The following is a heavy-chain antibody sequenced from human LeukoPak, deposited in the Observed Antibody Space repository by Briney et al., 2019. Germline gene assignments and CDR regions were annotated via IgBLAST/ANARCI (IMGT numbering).Heavy chain of an antibody. V-gene: IGHV1-69*01. J-gene: IGHJ4*02. Sequence: SVKVSCKASGGTFSSYAISWVRQAPGQGLEWMGGIIPIFGTANYAQKFQGRVTITADESASTAYMELSSLRSEDTAVYYCARTPAVVVVAATHFGYWGQGTLVTVSS. CDR1: GGTFSSYA. CDR3: ARTPAVVVVAATHFGY. D-gene: IGHD2-15*01. CDR2: IIPIFGTA.